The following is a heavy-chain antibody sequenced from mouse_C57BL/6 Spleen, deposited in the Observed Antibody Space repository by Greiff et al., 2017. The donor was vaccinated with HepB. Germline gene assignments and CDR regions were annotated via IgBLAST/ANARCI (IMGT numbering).Heavy chain of an antibody. CDR2: IDPSDSYN. Sequence: QVQLQQPGAELVKPGASVKLSCKASGYTFTSYWMQWVQQRPGQGLEWIGEIDPSDSYNNYNQKFKGTATLTVDTSSSTAYMQLSRLTSEDSAVYYCARSFAYWGQGTLVTVSA. CDR1: GYTFTSYW. J-gene: IGHJ3*01. V-gene: IGHV1-50*01. CDR3: ARSFAY.